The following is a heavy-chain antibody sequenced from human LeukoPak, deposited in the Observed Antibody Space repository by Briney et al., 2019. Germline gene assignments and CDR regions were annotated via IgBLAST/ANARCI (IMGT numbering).Heavy chain of an antibody. CDR3: AKGSRLGYYGSGSYYYFDY. CDR1: GFTFSSYA. D-gene: IGHD3-10*01. J-gene: IGHJ4*02. V-gene: IGHV3-23*01. CDR2: ISGSGGST. Sequence: GGSLRLSCAASGFTFSSYAMSWVRQAPGKGLEWVSAISGSGGSTYYADSVKGRFTISRDNSKNTLYLQMNSLRAEDTAVYYCAKGSRLGYYGSGSYYYFDYWGQGTLVTASS.